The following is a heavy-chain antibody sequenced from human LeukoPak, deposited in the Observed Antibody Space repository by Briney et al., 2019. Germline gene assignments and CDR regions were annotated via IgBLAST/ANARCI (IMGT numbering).Heavy chain of an antibody. J-gene: IGHJ3*02. CDR2: IKSKSDGGTA. Sequence: GGSLRLSCVASGFTFSYSWMRWVRQAPGKGLEWVGRIKSKSDGGTADYAAVVKARFIISRDDSKDTLYLQMNSLKTEDTGIYYCAEFNTRDAFEIWGQGTMVTVSS. D-gene: IGHD1-26*01. CDR1: GFTFSYSW. V-gene: IGHV3-15*01. CDR3: AEFNTRDAFEI.